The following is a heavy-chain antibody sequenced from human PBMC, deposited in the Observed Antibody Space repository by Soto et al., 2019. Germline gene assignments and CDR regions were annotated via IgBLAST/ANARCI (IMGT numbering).Heavy chain of an antibody. Sequence: PSETLSLTCXVAGGSISSYYWSWIRQPPGKGLEWIGYIYYSGSTNYNPALKSRVTISVDTSKNQFSLKLSSVTAADTAVYFCARYDYGDYVLSFDYWGQGTLVTVSS. CDR1: GGSISSYY. V-gene: IGHV4-59*01. D-gene: IGHD4-17*01. CDR2: IYYSGST. J-gene: IGHJ4*02. CDR3: ARYDYGDYVLSFDY.